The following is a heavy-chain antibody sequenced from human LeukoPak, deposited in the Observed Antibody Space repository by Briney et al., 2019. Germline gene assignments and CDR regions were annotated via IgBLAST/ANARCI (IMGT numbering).Heavy chain of an antibody. CDR2: IKEDGSEI. CDR1: GFMFSSNW. CDR3: ARGVYYFDY. J-gene: IGHJ4*02. Sequence: GGSLRLSCAASGFMFSSNWMTWVRQAPGKGLEWVANIKEDGSEIYYVDSVKGRFTISRDNARNSLYLQMNSLRAEDTAVYYCARGVYYFDYWGQGTLVTVSS. V-gene: IGHV3-7*01. D-gene: IGHD6-6*01.